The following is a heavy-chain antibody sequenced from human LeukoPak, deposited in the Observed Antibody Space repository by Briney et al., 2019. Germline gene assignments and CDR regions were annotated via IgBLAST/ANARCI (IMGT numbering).Heavy chain of an antibody. Sequence: SETLSLTCTVSGGSISSYYWSWIRQPPGKGLEWIGYIYYSGSTNYNPSLKSRVTISVDTSKNQFSLKLSSVTAADTAVYYCARRIAAAGRRNAFDTWGQGTMVTVSS. CDR3: ARRIAAAGRRNAFDT. CDR2: IYYSGST. CDR1: GGSISSYY. V-gene: IGHV4-59*01. J-gene: IGHJ3*02. D-gene: IGHD6-13*01.